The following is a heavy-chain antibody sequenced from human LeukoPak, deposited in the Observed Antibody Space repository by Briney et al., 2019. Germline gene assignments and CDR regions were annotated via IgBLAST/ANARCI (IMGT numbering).Heavy chain of an antibody. Sequence: GGSLRLSCAASGFTFSDYYMSWIRQAPGKGLELVSYITSSGRTIYYTDSVKGRLTISRDNAKNSLYLQMNSLKAEDTAVYYCARVVAAGDYFDYWGQGTLVTVYS. V-gene: IGHV3-11*01. CDR1: GFTFSDYY. CDR2: ITSSGRTI. J-gene: IGHJ4*02. D-gene: IGHD6-13*01. CDR3: ARVVAAGDYFDY.